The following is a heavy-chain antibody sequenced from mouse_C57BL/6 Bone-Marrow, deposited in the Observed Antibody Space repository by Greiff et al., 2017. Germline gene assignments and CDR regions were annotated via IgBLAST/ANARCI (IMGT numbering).Heavy chain of an antibody. Sequence: DVKLVESGGDLVKPGGSLKLSCAASGFTFSSYGMSWVHQTPDKRLEWVATISSGGSYTYYPDSVKGRFTISRDNAKNTLYLQMSSLKSEDTAMYYCARRGYGNYPWFAYWGQGTLVTVSA. CDR3: ARRGYGNYPWFAY. V-gene: IGHV5-6*02. D-gene: IGHD2-10*02. CDR2: ISSGGSYT. J-gene: IGHJ3*01. CDR1: GFTFSSYG.